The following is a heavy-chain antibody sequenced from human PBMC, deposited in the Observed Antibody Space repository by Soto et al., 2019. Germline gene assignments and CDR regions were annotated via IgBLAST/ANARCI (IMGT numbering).Heavy chain of an antibody. CDR2: ISSSSSNI. Sequence: GGSLRLSCAASGFTFSSYSMNWVRQAPGKGLEWVSSISSSSSNIYYADSVKGRFTISRDNSKNTLYLQMNSLRAEDTAIYYCAKALNFYDSSVYYGMDVWGQGTTVTVSS. V-gene: IGHV3-21*04. CDR3: AKALNFYDSSVYYGMDV. D-gene: IGHD3-22*01. J-gene: IGHJ6*02. CDR1: GFTFSSYS.